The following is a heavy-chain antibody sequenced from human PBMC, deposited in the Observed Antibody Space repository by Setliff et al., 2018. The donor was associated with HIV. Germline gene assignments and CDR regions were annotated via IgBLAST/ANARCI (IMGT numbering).Heavy chain of an antibody. CDR2: IKQDGSDM. V-gene: IGHV3-7*01. CDR1: GLPFYNYW. D-gene: IGHD3-3*01. J-gene: IGHJ6*02. CDR3: ARDNLYYNLYDGSPVYGMDV. Sequence: PGGSLRLSCVASGLPFYNYWMTWLRRAPGRGLEWVANIKQDGSDMHYAESVQGRFTVSRDNSKNSLYLQMNGLRVEDTGVYYCARDNLYYNLYDGSPVYGMDVWGQGTTVTAP.